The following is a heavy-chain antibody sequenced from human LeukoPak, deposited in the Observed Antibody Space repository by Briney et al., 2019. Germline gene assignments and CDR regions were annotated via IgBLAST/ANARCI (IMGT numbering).Heavy chain of an antibody. V-gene: IGHV3-53*01. Sequence: GGSLRLSCAASEFSVSSDFMMWIRLAPGKGLDWVSSIFSGGETYYADSVKGRFTISRDTSKNTLYLQMDSLRVEDAALYFCANRGFWGQGALVTVSS. CDR1: EFSVSSDF. J-gene: IGHJ4*02. CDR3: ANRGF. CDR2: IFSGGET. D-gene: IGHD6-25*01.